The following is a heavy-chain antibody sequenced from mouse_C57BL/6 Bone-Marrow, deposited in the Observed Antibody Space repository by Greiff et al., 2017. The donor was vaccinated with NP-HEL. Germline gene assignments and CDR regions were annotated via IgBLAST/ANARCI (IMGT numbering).Heavy chain of an antibody. CDR1: GFTFSDYY. J-gene: IGHJ3*01. D-gene: IGHD1-1*01. V-gene: IGHV5-12*01. CDR3: ARPSDYYGSSYLAY. CDR2: ISNGGGST. Sequence: EVMLVESGGGLVQPGGSLKLSCAASGFTFSDYYMYWVRQTPEKRLEWVAYISNGGGSTYYPDTVKGRFTISRDNAKNTLYLQMSRLKSEDTAMYYCARPSDYYGSSYLAYWGQGTLVTVSA.